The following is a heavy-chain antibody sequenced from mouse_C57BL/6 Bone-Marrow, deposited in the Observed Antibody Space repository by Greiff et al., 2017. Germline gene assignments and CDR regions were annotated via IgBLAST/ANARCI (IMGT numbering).Heavy chain of an antibody. J-gene: IGHJ1*03. V-gene: IGHV2-4*01. D-gene: IGHD1-1*01. CDR1: GFSLTSYG. CDR3: AKRGGRSWYFDV. CDR2: IWSGGST. Sequence: VKLMESGPGLVQPSQSLSITCTVSGFSLTSYGVHWVRQPPGKGLEWLGVIWSGGSTDYNAAFISRLSISKDTSKSQVFLKMNSLQADDTDIYYCAKRGGRSWYFDVWGTGTTVTVSA.